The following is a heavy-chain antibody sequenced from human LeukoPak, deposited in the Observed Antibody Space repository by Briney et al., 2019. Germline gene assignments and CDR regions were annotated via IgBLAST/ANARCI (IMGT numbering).Heavy chain of an antibody. D-gene: IGHD1-26*01. CDR1: GFTFNSYG. J-gene: IGHJ4*02. Sequence: GGSLRLSCAASGFTFNSYGMHWVRQAPGKGLEWVAVTSYDGSNKYYADSVKGRFTIPRDNAKSSLYLQMNSLRAEDTAVYYCARVPYSDNYHFDYWGQGTLVTVSS. CDR3: ARVPYSDNYHFDY. V-gene: IGHV3-30*03. CDR2: TSYDGSNK.